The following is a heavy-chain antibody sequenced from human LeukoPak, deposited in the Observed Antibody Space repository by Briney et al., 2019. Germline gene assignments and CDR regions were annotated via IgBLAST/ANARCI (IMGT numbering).Heavy chain of an antibody. CDR3: ASFEYDSSGYYFSGGAFDI. V-gene: IGHV1-2*02. CDR2: INPNSGGT. CDR1: GCTFTGYY. Sequence: VASVKVSCKASGCTFTGYYMHWVRQAPGQGLEWMGWINPNSGGTNYAQKFQGRVTMTRDTSISTAYMELSRLRSDDTAVYYCASFEYDSSGYYFSGGAFDIWGQGTMVPVSS. J-gene: IGHJ3*02. D-gene: IGHD3-22*01.